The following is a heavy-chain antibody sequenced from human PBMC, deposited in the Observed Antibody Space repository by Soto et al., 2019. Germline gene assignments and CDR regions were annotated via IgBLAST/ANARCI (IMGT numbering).Heavy chain of an antibody. J-gene: IGHJ6*03. CDR3: ARVYCSGGSCSPRYYYYMDV. CDR1: SGSISSSNW. V-gene: IGHV4-4*02. CDR2: IYHSGST. D-gene: IGHD2-15*01. Sequence: QVQLQESGPGLVKPSGTLSLTCAVSSGSISSSNWWSWVRQPPGKGLEWIGEIYHSGSTNYNPSLKSRVTISVDKSKNQFSLKLSSVTAADTAVSYCARVYCSGGSCSPRYYYYMDVWGKGTTVTVSS.